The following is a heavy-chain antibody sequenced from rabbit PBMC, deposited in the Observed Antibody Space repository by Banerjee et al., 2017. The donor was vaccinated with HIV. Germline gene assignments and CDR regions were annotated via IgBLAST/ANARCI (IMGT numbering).Heavy chain of an antibody. V-gene: IGHV1S40*01. Sequence: QSLEESGGDLVKPGASLTLTCTASGFTFSAYWMCWVRQAPGKGLEWIACIPSGDTNVYYPSWAKGRFTASKISSTMVTLQMTSLTAADTATYFCARLDGYAGYGYAMISYYGMDLWGPGTLVTVS. CDR3: ARLDGYAGYGYAMISYYGMDL. D-gene: IGHD6-1*01. CDR1: GFTFSAYW. J-gene: IGHJ6*01. CDR2: IPSGDTNV.